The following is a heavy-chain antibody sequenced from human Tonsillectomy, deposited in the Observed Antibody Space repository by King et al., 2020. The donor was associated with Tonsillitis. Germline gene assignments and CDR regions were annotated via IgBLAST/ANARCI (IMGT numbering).Heavy chain of an antibody. CDR3: ARDMVIIPATDHSDYYGMDV. D-gene: IGHD4/OR15-4a*01. V-gene: IGHV3-7*01. J-gene: IGHJ6*02. CDR2: VKQDGSET. Sequence: VQLVESGGGLVQPGGSLRLSCAAAGFTFSRYWMSWVRQAPGKGLEWVANVKQDGSETYYVDSVKGRFTISRDNAKKSLYLQMNTLRAEDTAVYYCARDMVIIPATDHSDYYGMDVWGQGTTVTVSS. CDR1: GFTFSRYW.